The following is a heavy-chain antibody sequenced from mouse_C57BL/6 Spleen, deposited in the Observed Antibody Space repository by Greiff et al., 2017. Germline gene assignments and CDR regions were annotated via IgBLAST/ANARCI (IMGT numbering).Heavy chain of an antibody. J-gene: IGHJ4*01. D-gene: IGHD1-1*01. CDR1: GYTFTSYW. V-gene: IGHV1-69*01. CDR2: IDPSDSYT. Sequence: VQLQQPGAELVMPGASVKLSCKASGYTFTSYWMHWVKQRPGQGLEWIGEIDPSDSYTNYNQTFKGKSTLTVDKSSSTAYMQLSSLTSEDSAVYYCASGNYGSSAYSMDYWGQGTSVTVSS. CDR3: ASGNYGSSAYSMDY.